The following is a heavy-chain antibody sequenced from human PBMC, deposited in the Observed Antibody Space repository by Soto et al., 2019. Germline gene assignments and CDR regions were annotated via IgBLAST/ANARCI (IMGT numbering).Heavy chain of an antibody. V-gene: IGHV3-23*01. CDR3: ARDLTTHDF. CDR2: LGTIGA. J-gene: IGHJ4*02. CDR1: GFTFXXXX. Sequence: QPGGSLKLSCVXXGFTFXXXXXTWVRQAPGKGLEWVSTLGTIGAFYADSVKGRFTISRDDSKNTAHLQMNGLRAEDSAIYYCARDLTTHDFWGQGTVVTVSS.